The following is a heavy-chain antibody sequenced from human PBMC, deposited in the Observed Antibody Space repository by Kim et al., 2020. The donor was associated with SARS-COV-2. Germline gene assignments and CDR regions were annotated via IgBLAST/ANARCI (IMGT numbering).Heavy chain of an antibody. J-gene: IGHJ4*02. CDR3: ARSPPTATPDY. CDR2: T. V-gene: IGHV1-46*01. Sequence: TRQRQKFQGRVTMTRDTSTSTVYMELSSLRSEETAVYYCARSPPTATPDYWGQGTLVTVSS. D-gene: IGHD4-17*01.